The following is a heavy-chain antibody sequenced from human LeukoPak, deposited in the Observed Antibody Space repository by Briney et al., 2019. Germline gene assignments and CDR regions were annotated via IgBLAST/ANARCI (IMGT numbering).Heavy chain of an antibody. V-gene: IGHV3-21*01. CDR3: VRDTKDY. Sequence: GGSLTLSCAASGFSFSGSAMHWVRQAPGRGGEGVSSISSSSRYIYYEASVKGRFTISRDNAKNSLYLQMNCLRADDPALYYCVRDTKDYWGQGTLVTVSS. D-gene: IGHD2-8*01. J-gene: IGHJ4*02. CDR1: GFSFSGSA. CDR2: ISSSSRYI.